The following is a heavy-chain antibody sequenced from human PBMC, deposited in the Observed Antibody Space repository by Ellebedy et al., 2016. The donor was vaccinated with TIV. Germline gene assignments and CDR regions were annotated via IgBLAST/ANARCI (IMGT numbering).Heavy chain of an antibody. Sequence: GESLKISXAASGFTVSSNYMSWVRQAPGKGLEWVSVIYSGGSTYYADSVKGRFTISRDNSKNTLYLQMNSLRAEDTAVYYCARHRDGYNYNLFDYWGQGTLVTVSS. J-gene: IGHJ4*02. CDR2: IYSGGST. V-gene: IGHV3-53*05. CDR3: ARHRDGYNYNLFDY. D-gene: IGHD5-24*01. CDR1: GFTVSSNY.